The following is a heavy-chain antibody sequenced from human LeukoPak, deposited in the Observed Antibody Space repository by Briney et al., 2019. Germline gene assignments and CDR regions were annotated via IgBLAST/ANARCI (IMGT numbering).Heavy chain of an antibody. D-gene: IGHD3-22*01. CDR2: ISGSGGST. CDR1: GFTFSSYA. Sequence: GGSLRLSCAASGFTFSSYAMSWVRQAPGKGLEWVSAISGSGGSTYYADSVKGRFTISRDNSKNTLYLQMNSLRAEDTAVYYCAKDWGYGTCYYDSSTNWGQGTLVTVSS. CDR3: AKDWGYGTCYYDSSTN. J-gene: IGHJ4*02. V-gene: IGHV3-23*01.